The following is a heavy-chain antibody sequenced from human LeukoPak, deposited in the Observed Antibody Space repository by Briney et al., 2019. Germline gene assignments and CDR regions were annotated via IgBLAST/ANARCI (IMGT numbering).Heavy chain of an antibody. J-gene: IGHJ5*02. CDR3: ARVTGYSYGYAPYNWFDP. V-gene: IGHV4-4*07. CDR1: GGSISSYY. Sequence: PSETLSLTCTVSGGSISSYYWSWIRQPAGKGLEWIGRIYTSGSTNYNPSLKSRVTMSVDTSKNQFSLKLSSVTAADTAVYYCARVTGYSYGYAPYNWFDPWGQGTLVTVSP. CDR2: IYTSGST. D-gene: IGHD5-18*01.